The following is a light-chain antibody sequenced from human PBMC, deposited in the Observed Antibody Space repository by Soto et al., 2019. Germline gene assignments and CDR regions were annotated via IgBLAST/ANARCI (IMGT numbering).Light chain of an antibody. V-gene: IGLV2-14*01. J-gene: IGLJ2*01. CDR3: SSYTSSSTVV. CDR2: DVS. Sequence: QSALTQPASVSGSPGQSITISCTGTSSDVGGYNYVSWYQQHPGKAPKLMIYDVSNRPSGVSNRFSGSKSGNTASLTISGLQADYEADYYCSSYTSSSTVVFGGGTKLTVL. CDR1: SSDVGGYNY.